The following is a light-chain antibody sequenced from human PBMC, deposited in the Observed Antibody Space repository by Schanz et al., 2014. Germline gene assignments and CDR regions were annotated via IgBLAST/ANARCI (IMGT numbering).Light chain of an antibody. CDR2: DAS. V-gene: IGKV1-5*01. Sequence: DIQMTQSPSTLSAFVGDRVTITRRASQGISSWLAWYQQKPGKAPKLLIYDASSFEGGVPSRFSGSRSGTEFTLTISSLQPDDFATYYCQHYNSYPWTFGQGTKVEIK. CDR1: QGISSW. CDR3: QHYNSYPWT. J-gene: IGKJ1*01.